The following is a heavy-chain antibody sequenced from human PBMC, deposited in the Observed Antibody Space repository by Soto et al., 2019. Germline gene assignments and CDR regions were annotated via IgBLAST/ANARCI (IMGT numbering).Heavy chain of an antibody. J-gene: IGHJ4*02. V-gene: IGHV3-30*18. CDR1: GFTFSSYG. D-gene: IGHD3-22*01. Sequence: QVQLVESGGGVVQPGRSLRLSCAASGFTFSSYGMHWVRQAPGKGLEWVAVISYDGSNKYYADSVKGRFTISRDNSKNTLYLQMNSLRAEDTAVYYCAKTSDGYPYYFHYWGQGALVTVSS. CDR2: ISYDGSNK. CDR3: AKTSDGYPYYFHY.